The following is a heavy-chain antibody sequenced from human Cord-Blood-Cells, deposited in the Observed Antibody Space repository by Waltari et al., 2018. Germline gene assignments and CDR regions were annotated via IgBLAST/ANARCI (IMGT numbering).Heavy chain of an antibody. J-gene: IGHJ4*02. CDR3: ARGLRSSWYFDY. CDR2: INHSGST. Sequence: QVQLQQWGAGLLKPSETLSLTCAVYGGSFRGYYWSWIRQPPGKGLEWIGEINHSGSTNYNPALKSRVTISVDTSKNQFSLKLSSVTAADTAVYYCARGLRSSWYFDYWGQGTLVTVSS. CDR1: GGSFRGYY. V-gene: IGHV4-34*01. D-gene: IGHD6-13*01.